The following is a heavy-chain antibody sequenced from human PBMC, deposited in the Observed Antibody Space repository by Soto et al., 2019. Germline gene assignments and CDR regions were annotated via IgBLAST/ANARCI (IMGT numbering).Heavy chain of an antibody. CDR2: ITHSGST. CDR3: ALKTGRWLPYVY. D-gene: IGHD5-12*01. V-gene: IGHV4-34*01. Sequence: SETLSLTCALSGGSFSAYYWSLIRQPPGKGLEWIGEITHSGSTNYNPSLNRRVTISVDTSKNQFSLRLKSVTAADTAVYYCALKTGRWLPYVYGGQGTLFTVSS. CDR1: GGSFSAYY. J-gene: IGHJ4*02.